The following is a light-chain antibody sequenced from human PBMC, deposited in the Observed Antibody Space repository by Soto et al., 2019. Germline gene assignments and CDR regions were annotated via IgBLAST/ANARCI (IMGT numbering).Light chain of an antibody. CDR1: QVISSW. Sequence: IQMTQSPSSVSVAVGDRVTITCRASQVISSWLAWYQQRPGTAPKLLIYGATTLRSGVPSRFSGSESGTLFTLTITSLQPEDSATYYCQQASSFPLTFGGGTKVEIQ. CDR2: GAT. CDR3: QQASSFPLT. V-gene: IGKV1-12*01. J-gene: IGKJ4*01.